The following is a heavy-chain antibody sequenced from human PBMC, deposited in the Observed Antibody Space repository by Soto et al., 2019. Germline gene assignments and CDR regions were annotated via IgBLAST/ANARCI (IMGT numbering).Heavy chain of an antibody. CDR2: INPSGGST. CDR1: GYTFTSYY. D-gene: IGHD3-3*01. Sequence: QVQLVQSGAEVKKPGASVKVSCKASGYTFTSYYMHWVRQAPGQGLEWMGIINPSGGSTSYAQKFQGRVTMTRDTSTSTVYMELSSLRSEDTAVYYCARGGGLRFLEWADWFDPWGQGTLVTVSS. V-gene: IGHV1-46*01. J-gene: IGHJ5*02. CDR3: ARGGGLRFLEWADWFDP.